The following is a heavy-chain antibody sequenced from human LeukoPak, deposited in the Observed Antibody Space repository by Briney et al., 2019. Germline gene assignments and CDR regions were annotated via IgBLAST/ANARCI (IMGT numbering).Heavy chain of an antibody. CDR3: ARDRGGNWVDALEI. CDR1: GFTFSYYG. CDR2: IWYDGSKQ. V-gene: IGHV3-33*08. D-gene: IGHD1-1*01. J-gene: IGHJ3*02. Sequence: GGSLRLSCAASGFTFSYYGMHWVRQAPGKGLEWVAGIWYDGSKQYYADSVKGRFTISRDNSKNTLYLQMNSLRADDTAVYYCARDRGGNWVDALEIWGQGTMVTVSS.